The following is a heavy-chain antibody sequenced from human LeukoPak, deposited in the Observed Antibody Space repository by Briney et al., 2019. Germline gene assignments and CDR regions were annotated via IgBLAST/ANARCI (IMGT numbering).Heavy chain of an antibody. V-gene: IGHV3-74*01. J-gene: IGHJ4*02. CDR3: ARRIAAAAAPYYFDY. CDR1: GFPFSSYW. Sequence: GGSLRLSCAASGFPFSSYWMHWVRQVPGKGLLWVSRINSDGSATIYADSVRGRFTISRDNAKNTLYLQMNSLRAEDTALYYCARRIAAAAAPYYFDYWGQGTLVTVSS. CDR2: INSDGSAT. D-gene: IGHD6-13*01.